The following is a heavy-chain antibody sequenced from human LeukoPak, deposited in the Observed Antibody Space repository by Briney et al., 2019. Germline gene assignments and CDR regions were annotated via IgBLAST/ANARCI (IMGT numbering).Heavy chain of an antibody. Sequence: PGGSLRLSCAASGFTVSSNYMSWVRQAPGKGLEWVSVIYSGGSTYYADSVKGRFTISRDNSKNTLYLQMNSLRAEDTAVYYCARDSCSGGNCYRYFDYWGQGTLVTVSS. D-gene: IGHD2-15*01. CDR2: IYSGGST. J-gene: IGHJ4*02. V-gene: IGHV3-66*01. CDR1: GFTVSSNY. CDR3: ARDSCSGGNCYRYFDY.